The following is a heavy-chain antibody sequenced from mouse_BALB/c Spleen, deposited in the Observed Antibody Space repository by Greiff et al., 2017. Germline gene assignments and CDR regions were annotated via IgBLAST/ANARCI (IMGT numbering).Heavy chain of an antibody. D-gene: IGHD3-1*01. J-gene: IGHJ3*01. V-gene: IGHV3-6*02. Sequence: EVKLQESGPGLVKPSQSLSLTCSVTGYSITSGYYWNWIRQFPGNKLEWMGYISYDGSNNYNPSLKNRISITRDTSKNQFFLKLNSVTTEDTATYYCARDRGYPAWFAYWGQGTLVTVSA. CDR3: ARDRGYPAWFAY. CDR1: GYSITSGYY. CDR2: ISYDGSN.